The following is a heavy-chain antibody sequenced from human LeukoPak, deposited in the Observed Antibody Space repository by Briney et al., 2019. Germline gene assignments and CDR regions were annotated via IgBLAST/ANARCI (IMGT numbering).Heavy chain of an antibody. J-gene: IGHJ6*02. D-gene: IGHD5-24*01. Sequence: SGGSLRLSCAASGFTFSSYSMNWVRQAPGKGLEWVSSISSGSTYISYADSVKGRFTISRDDAKNSLDLQMNSLRAEDTAVYYCARRDRRDGYYHGMDVWGQGTTVTVSS. CDR2: ISSGSTYI. V-gene: IGHV3-21*01. CDR1: GFTFSSYS. CDR3: ARRDRRDGYYHGMDV.